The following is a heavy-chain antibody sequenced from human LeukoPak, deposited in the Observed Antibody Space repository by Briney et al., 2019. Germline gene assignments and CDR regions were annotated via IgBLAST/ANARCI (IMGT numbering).Heavy chain of an antibody. D-gene: IGHD3-22*01. CDR3: ARQPPDTASFDY. V-gene: IGHV4-59*01. J-gene: IGHJ4*02. CDR1: GGSISIYY. Sequence: SETLSLTCTVSGGSISIYYWSWIRQPPGKGLEWIGNIYYSGSTNYKPSLKGRVTISLNTSKNQVSLKLSSVTAADTAVYFCARQPPDTASFDYWGQGTLVTVSS. CDR2: IYYSGST.